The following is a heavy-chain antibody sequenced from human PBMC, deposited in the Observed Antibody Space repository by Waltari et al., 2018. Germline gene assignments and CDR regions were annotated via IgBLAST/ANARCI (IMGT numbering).Heavy chain of an antibody. CDR3: ARDGYYDSSGLFDY. CDR2: IYYSGST. CDR1: GGSISSSSYY. J-gene: IGHJ4*02. Sequence: QLQLQESGPGLVKPSETLSLTCTVSGGSISSSSYYWGWIRQPPGKGLEWIGSIYYSGSTYYNPSLKSRVTISVDTSKNQFSLKLSSATAADTAVYYCARDGYYDSSGLFDYWGQGTLVTVSS. D-gene: IGHD3-22*01. V-gene: IGHV4-39*07.